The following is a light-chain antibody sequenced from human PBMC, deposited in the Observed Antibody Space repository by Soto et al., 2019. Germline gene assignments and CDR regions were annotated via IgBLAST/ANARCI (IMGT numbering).Light chain of an antibody. CDR1: QNIYSN. CDR3: QQRSNWQIT. CDR2: DAS. J-gene: IGKJ5*01. Sequence: EIVMTPSPATLSVSPGERATLSCRASQNIYSNVAWYQQRPGQAPRLLIYDASNRVTGIPARFRGSGSGTDFTLTISSLEPDDFAVYYCQQRSNWQITFGQGTRLEIK. V-gene: IGKV3D-11*02.